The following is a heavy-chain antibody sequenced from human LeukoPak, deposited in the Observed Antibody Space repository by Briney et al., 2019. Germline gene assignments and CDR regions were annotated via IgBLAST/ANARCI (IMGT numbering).Heavy chain of an antibody. CDR2: ISSIGSSI. CDR3: ARAHYYDSSGYLPEPYYFDY. J-gene: IGHJ4*02. V-gene: IGHV3-48*03. D-gene: IGHD3-22*01. CDR1: GFTFSTYD. Sequence: HAGGSLRLSCAASGFTFSTYDMNWVRQAPGKGLEWVSYISSIGSSIYYADSVKGRFTSSRDNAKNSLYLQMKSLRAEDTAVYYCARAHYYDSSGYLPEPYYFDYWGQGTLVTVSS.